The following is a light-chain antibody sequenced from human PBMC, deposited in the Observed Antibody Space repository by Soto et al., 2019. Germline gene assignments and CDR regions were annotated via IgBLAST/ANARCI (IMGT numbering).Light chain of an antibody. J-gene: IGLJ1*01. V-gene: IGLV2-14*01. CDR3: SSYTSSSNYV. CDR1: SSDVGGYNY. Sequence: QSVLNQPASVSGSPGQSITISCTRTSSDVGGYNYVSWYQQHPGKAPKLMIYDVSNRPSGVSNRFSGSKSGNTASLTISGLQAEDEADYYCSSYTSSSNYVFGTGTKVTVL. CDR2: DVS.